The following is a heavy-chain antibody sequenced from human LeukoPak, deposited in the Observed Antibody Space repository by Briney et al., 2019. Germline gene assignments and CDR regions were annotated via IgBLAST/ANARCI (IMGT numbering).Heavy chain of an antibody. CDR2: INHSGST. J-gene: IGHJ4*02. CDR3: ARVWYGDYGY. V-gene: IGHV4-34*01. CDR1: GGSFSGYY. Sequence: PSETLSLTCAVYGGSFSGYYWSWIRQPPGKGLEWIGEINHSGSTNYNPSLKSRVTISVDTSKNQFSLKLSSVTAADTAVYYCARVWYGDYGYWGQGTLVTVSS. D-gene: IGHD3-10*01.